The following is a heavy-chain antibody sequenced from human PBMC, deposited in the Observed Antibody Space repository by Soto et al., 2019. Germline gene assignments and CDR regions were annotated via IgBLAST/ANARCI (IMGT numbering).Heavy chain of an antibody. D-gene: IGHD3-3*01. CDR1: GGSISSYY. V-gene: IGHV4-59*08. Sequence: PSETLSLTCTVSGGSISSYYWGWIRQPPGKGLERIGYIYYSGSTNYNPSIKSRLTISVDTSKNQFSLKLSSVTAADTAVYYCATRAADYDFWSGYYSYYYYMDVWGKGTTVTVSS. J-gene: IGHJ6*03. CDR3: ATRAADYDFWSGYYSYYYYMDV. CDR2: IYYSGST.